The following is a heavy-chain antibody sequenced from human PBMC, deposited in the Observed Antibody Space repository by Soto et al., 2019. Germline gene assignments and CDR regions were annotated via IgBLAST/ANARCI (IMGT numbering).Heavy chain of an antibody. Sequence: QVQLVQSGAEVKKPGSSVKVSCKASGGTFSSYAISWVRQAPGQGLEWMGGIIPIFGTANYAQKFQGRVTITADESTSTAYMELSSLRSEDTAVYYCARGATNCISTSCYGPDAFDIWGQGTMVTVSS. D-gene: IGHD2-2*01. CDR1: GGTFSSYA. CDR2: IIPIFGTA. CDR3: ARGATNCISTSCYGPDAFDI. J-gene: IGHJ3*02. V-gene: IGHV1-69*12.